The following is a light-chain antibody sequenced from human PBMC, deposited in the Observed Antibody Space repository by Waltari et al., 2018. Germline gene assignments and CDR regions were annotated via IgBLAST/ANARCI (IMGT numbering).Light chain of an antibody. CDR2: AAS. CDR3: QQYSDWPPWT. Sequence: AIRITQSPSSLSASTGDRVTITCRASQSISSYLAWYQQKPGKAPKVLIYAASTLQSGVPSRFSGSGSGTDFTLTISCLQSEDFALYYCQQYSDWPPWTFGQGTKVEIK. V-gene: IGKV1-8*01. CDR1: QSISSY. J-gene: IGKJ1*01.